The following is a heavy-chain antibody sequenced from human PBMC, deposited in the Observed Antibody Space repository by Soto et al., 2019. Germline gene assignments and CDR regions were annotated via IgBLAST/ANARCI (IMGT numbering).Heavy chain of an antibody. CDR3: AILSSSWPPY. CDR1: GGTFSSYA. D-gene: IGHD6-13*01. J-gene: IGHJ4*02. CDR2: IIPIFGTA. Sequence: AASVKVSCKASGGTFSSYAISWVRQAPGQGLEWMGGIIPIFGTANYAQKFQGRVTITADESTSTAYMELSSLRSEDTAVYYCAILSSSWPPYWGQGTLVTVSS. V-gene: IGHV1-69*13.